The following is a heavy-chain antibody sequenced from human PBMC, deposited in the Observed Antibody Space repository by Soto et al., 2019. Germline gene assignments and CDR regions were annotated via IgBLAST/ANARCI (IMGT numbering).Heavy chain of an antibody. J-gene: IGHJ6*02. CDR3: ATGAYCSGGSCSDYYYYYYGMDL. D-gene: IGHD2-15*01. Sequence: SVKVSCRTSGFTFRSSAVQWVRQARGQRLEWIGWLVVGTGNTNYAQKFQQRVTISSDRSTNTVSMELSSLTSEDTAVYYCATGAYCSGGSCSDYYYYYYGMDLWGQGTTVTVSS. CDR1: GFTFRSSA. V-gene: IGHV1-58*01. CDR2: LVVGTGNT.